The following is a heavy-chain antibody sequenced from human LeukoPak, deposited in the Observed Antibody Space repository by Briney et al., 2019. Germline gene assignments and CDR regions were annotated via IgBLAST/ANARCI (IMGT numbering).Heavy chain of an antibody. D-gene: IGHD6-13*01. CDR1: GFTFSSYA. CDR3: ARSVAAAENI. V-gene: IGHV3-30*04. J-gene: IGHJ4*02. Sequence: GRSLRLSCAASGFTFSSYAMHWVRQAPGKGLEWVAVISYDGSNKYYADSVKGRFTISRDNSKNTLYLQVNSLRAEDTAVYYCARSVAAAENIWGQGTLVTVSS. CDR2: ISYDGSNK.